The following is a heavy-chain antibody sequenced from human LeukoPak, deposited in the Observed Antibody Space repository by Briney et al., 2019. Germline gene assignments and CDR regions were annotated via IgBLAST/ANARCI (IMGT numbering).Heavy chain of an antibody. CDR3: ASWHEMATIWATFDY. V-gene: IGHV4-59*01. J-gene: IGHJ4*02. D-gene: IGHD5-24*01. CDR1: GGSISSYY. CDR2: MYYRGNT. Sequence: SETLSLTCTVSGGSISSYYWSWIRQPPGKGLEWIGYMYYRGNTNYNPSLKSRVTVSIDTPNNRFSLELSSVTAADTAVYYCASWHEMATIWATFDYWGQGTLATVSS.